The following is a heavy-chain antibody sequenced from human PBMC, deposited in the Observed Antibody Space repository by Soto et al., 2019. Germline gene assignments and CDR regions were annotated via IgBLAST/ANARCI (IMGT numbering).Heavy chain of an antibody. Sequence: QVQLVQSGAEVKKPGSSVKVSCKASGGIFSTYPISWLRRAPGQGLEWMGGIIPIFGTPNYAQRFQGRVTSTADESTSTAYMELSRLRSEDTAVYYCARDRDDYGAGNYYNRIDFWGQGTLVTVSS. J-gene: IGHJ4*02. V-gene: IGHV1-69*01. CDR3: ARDRDDYGAGNYYNRIDF. D-gene: IGHD3-10*01. CDR1: GGIFSTYP. CDR2: IIPIFGTP.